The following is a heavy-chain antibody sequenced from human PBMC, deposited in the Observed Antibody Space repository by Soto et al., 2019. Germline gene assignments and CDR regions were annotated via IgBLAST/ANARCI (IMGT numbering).Heavy chain of an antibody. CDR1: GFTFSNYA. D-gene: IGHD2-2*01. CDR2: ISGGGDST. J-gene: IGHJ4*02. Sequence: EVQLLESGGGLVQPGGSPRLSCAASGFTFSNYAMSWVRQAQGKGLEWVSTISGGGDSTYYADSVKGRFTISRDNSKNTLYLQVNSLRAEDTAAYYCAKRSLTPAAMKSPFDYWGQGTLVTVSS. CDR3: AKRSLTPAAMKSPFDY. V-gene: IGHV3-23*01.